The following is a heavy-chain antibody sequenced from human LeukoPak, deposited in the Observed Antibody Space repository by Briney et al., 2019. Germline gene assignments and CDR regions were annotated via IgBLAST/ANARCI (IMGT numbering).Heavy chain of an antibody. CDR1: GGSISSYY. CDR3: ARVTENYGLGRRHNYYYYYMDV. CDR2: IYYSGST. J-gene: IGHJ6*03. V-gene: IGHV4-59*01. D-gene: IGHD3-10*01. Sequence: PSETLSLTCTVSGGSISSYYWSWIRQPPGKGLEWIGYIYYSGSTNYNPSLKSRVTISVDTSKNQFSLKLSSVTAADTAAYYCARVTENYGLGRRHNYYYYYMDVWGKGTTVTISS.